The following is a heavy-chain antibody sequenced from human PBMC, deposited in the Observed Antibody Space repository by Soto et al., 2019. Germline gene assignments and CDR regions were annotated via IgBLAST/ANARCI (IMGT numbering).Heavy chain of an antibody. CDR2: IKSKTDGGTT. Sequence: PGGSLRLSCAASGFTFSNAWMSGVRQAPGKGLEWVGRIKSKTDGGTTDYAAPVKGRFTISRDDSKNTLYLQMNSLKTEDTAVYYCTTGFRITIFGVVIKPVDYWGQGTLVTVSS. D-gene: IGHD3-3*01. J-gene: IGHJ4*02. CDR3: TTGFRITIFGVVIKPVDY. V-gene: IGHV3-15*01. CDR1: GFTFSNAW.